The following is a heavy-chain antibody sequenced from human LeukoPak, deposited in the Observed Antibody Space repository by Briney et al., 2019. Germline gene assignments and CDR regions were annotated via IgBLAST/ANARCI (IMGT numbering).Heavy chain of an antibody. Sequence: SVKVSCKASGGTFSSYAISWVRQAPGQGLEWMGRIIPILGIANYAQKFQGRVTITADKSTSTAYMELRSLRSDDTAVYYCARDSEQWLRGHWFDPWGQGTLVTVSS. CDR2: IIPILGIA. V-gene: IGHV1-69*04. J-gene: IGHJ5*02. CDR3: ARDSEQWLRGHWFDP. CDR1: GGTFSSYA. D-gene: IGHD6-19*01.